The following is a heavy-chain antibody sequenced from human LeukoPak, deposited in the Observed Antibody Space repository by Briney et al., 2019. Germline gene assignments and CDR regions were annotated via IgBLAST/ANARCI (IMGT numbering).Heavy chain of an antibody. CDR3: AKAASRERHNWFDP. J-gene: IGHJ5*02. CDR2: ISGSGGST. D-gene: IGHD1-1*01. V-gene: IGHV3-23*01. Sequence: GGSLRLSCEASGFTFSNYAMNWVRQAPGKGLEWVSAISGSGGSTYYADSVKGRFTISRDNSKNTLYLQMNSLRAEDTAVYYCAKAASRERHNWFDPWGQGTLVTVSS. CDR1: GFTFSNYA.